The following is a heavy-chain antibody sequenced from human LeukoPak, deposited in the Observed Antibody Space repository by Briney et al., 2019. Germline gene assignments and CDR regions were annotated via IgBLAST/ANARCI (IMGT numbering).Heavy chain of an antibody. V-gene: IGHV3-30-3*01. CDR2: ISYDGSNK. CDR3: ARGTWTQLWPSDY. CDR1: GFTFSSYA. J-gene: IGHJ4*02. Sequence: GGSLRLSCAASGFTFSSYAMHWVRQAPGKGLEWVAVISYDGSNKYYADSVKGRFTISRDNSKNTLYLQMNSLRAEDTAVYYCARGTWTQLWPSDYWGQGTLVTVSS. D-gene: IGHD5-18*01.